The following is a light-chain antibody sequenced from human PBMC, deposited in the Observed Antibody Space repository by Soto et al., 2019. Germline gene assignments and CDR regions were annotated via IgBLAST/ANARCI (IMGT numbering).Light chain of an antibody. CDR3: QQYTNWPPYT. J-gene: IGKJ2*01. Sequence: EIVMTQSPATLSVSPGERATLSCRASQIVSTNLAWYQQKPGQSPRLLIYGASTRATGIPARFSGSGSETEFTLTISSLQSEDFAVYYCQQYTNWPPYTFGQGTNLEIK. V-gene: IGKV3-15*01. CDR2: GAS. CDR1: QIVSTN.